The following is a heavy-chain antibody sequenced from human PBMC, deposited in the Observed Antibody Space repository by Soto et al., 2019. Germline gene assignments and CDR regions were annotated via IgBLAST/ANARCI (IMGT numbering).Heavy chain of an antibody. CDR1: GGSISSGDYY. CDR2: IYYSGRT. J-gene: IGHJ5*02. D-gene: IGHD6-6*01. Sequence: QVQLQESRPGLVKPSQTLSLTCTVSGGSISSGDYYWSWIRQPPGKGLEWIGYIYYSGRTYYNPSLKRRVTISVDTSKNQFSLKLSSVTAADTAVYYCARVKMTIAARPGWFDPWGQGTLVTVSS. CDR3: ARVKMTIAARPGWFDP. V-gene: IGHV4-30-4*01.